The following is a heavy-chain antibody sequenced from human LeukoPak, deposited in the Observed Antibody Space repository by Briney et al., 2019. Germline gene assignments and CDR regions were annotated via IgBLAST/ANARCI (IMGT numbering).Heavy chain of an antibody. J-gene: IGHJ4*02. D-gene: IGHD3-10*01. CDR1: GGTVRSYY. CDR3: ARGGCNAIDY. V-gene: IGHV4-59*02. Sequence: SETLSLTCTVSGGTVRSYYWSWIRQPPGKTLEWIGYIYYSGTTNYNPSLKSRVTISVDTSKNQFSLKLSSVTAADTAVYYCARGGCNAIDYWGQGSLVTVSS. CDR2: IYYSGTT.